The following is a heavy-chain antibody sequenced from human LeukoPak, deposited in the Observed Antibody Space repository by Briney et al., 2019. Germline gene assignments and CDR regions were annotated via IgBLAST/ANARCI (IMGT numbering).Heavy chain of an antibody. CDR1: GFTFRSYR. J-gene: IGHJ4*02. V-gene: IGHV3-48*04. CDR2: ISSASSTI. CDR3: ARDLFGDYAFGY. D-gene: IGHD3-16*01. Sequence: GGSLRLSCAASGFTFRSYRMNWVRQAPGEGLEWVAYISSASSTIYYADSVKGRFTISRDSAKDSLYLQMNSLRVDDTAVYYCARDLFGDYAFGYWGQGVLVTVSS.